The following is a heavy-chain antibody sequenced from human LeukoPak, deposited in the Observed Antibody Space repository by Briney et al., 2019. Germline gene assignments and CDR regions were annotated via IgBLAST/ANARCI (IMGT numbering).Heavy chain of an antibody. CDR2: ISGSGGST. D-gene: IGHD3-22*01. CDR1: GFTFSSYA. CDR3: AKAVNYYDSSGYYFY. J-gene: IGHJ4*02. Sequence: GGSLRLSCAASGFTFSSYAMSWVRQASGKGLEWVSAISGSGGSTYYADSVKGRFTISRDNSKNTLYLQMNSLRAEDTAVYYCAKAVNYYDSSGYYFYWGQGTLVTVSS. V-gene: IGHV3-23*01.